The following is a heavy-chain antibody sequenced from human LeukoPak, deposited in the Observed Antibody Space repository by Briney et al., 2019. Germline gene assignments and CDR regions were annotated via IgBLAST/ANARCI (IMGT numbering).Heavy chain of an antibody. CDR2: ISSDGSDK. CDR1: GFTFSSYG. V-gene: IGHV3-30*18. Sequence: GGSLRLSCAASGFTFSSYGMHWVRQAPGKGLEWVAVISSDGSDKYYADSVKGRFTISRDNSKNTMYLQMNSLRDEDTAVYYCAKGSATTVVTIDYWGQGTLVTVSS. J-gene: IGHJ4*02. D-gene: IGHD4-23*01. CDR3: AKGSATTVVTIDY.